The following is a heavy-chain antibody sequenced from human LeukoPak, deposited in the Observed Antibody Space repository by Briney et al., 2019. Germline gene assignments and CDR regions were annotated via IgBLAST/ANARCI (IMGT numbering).Heavy chain of an antibody. V-gene: IGHV3-21*01. CDR1: GFTFRYYS. Sequence: PGGSLRLSCAGSGFTFRYYSMTWVRQAPGKGLEWVSSISTKSDYIHYADSVKGRFTISRDNAKNSLYLQMNSLRAEDTAVYYCARGLGSLRFLEWLLSNYFDYWGQGTLVTVSS. D-gene: IGHD3-3*01. CDR3: ARGLGSLRFLEWLLSNYFDY. CDR2: ISTKSDYI. J-gene: IGHJ4*02.